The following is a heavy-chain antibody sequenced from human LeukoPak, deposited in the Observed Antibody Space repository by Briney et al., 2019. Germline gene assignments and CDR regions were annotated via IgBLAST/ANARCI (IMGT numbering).Heavy chain of an antibody. J-gene: IGHJ6*03. CDR3: ARDMSSGWYDYYYYMDV. D-gene: IGHD6-19*01. Sequence: GGSLRLSCAASGFTFSSYSMNWVRQAPGKGLEWVSSISSSSSYIYYADSVKGRFTISRDNAKNSLYLQMNSLRAEDTAVYYCARDMSSGWYDYYYYMDVWGKGTTVTVSS. CDR2: ISSSSSYI. V-gene: IGHV3-21*01. CDR1: GFTFSSYS.